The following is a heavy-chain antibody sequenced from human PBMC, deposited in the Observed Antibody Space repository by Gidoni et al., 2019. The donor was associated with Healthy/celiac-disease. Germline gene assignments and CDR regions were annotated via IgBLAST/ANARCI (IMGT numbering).Heavy chain of an antibody. J-gene: IGHJ6*02. CDR1: GFTFGDFA. CDR3: TRDYGDYGWEVIYYGMDV. D-gene: IGHD4-17*01. CDR2: IRSKAYGGTT. V-gene: IGHV3-49*03. Sequence: EVQLVESGGGLVQLGRYLRLAVTASGFTFGDFAMSWFRQAPGKGLEWVGFIRSKAYGGTTEYAASVKGRFTISRDDSKSIAYLQMNSLKTEDTAVYYCTRDYGDYGWEVIYYGMDVWGQGTTVTVSS.